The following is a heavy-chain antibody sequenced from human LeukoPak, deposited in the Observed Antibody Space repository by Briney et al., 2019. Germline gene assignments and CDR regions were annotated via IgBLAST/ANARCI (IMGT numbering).Heavy chain of an antibody. CDR1: GFTFRNYG. Sequence: PGRSLRLSCTASGFTFRNYGMKWVRQAPGKGLEWVAGIGDDGSNKEYVDSVKGRFTISRDNSKNTLYLEMNSLTVEDTAVYYCAKGRGGSSNWGSDHWGQGTQVTVSS. V-gene: IGHV3-33*06. J-gene: IGHJ4*02. CDR2: IGDDGSNK. D-gene: IGHD7-27*01. CDR3: AKGRGGSSNWGSDH.